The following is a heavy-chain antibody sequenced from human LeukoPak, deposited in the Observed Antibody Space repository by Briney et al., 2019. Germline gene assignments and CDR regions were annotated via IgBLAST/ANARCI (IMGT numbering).Heavy chain of an antibody. J-gene: IGHJ5*02. CDR3: AREDTAMVLLT. V-gene: IGHV3-21*01. CDR1: GFTFSSYS. D-gene: IGHD5-18*01. CDR2: ISSSSSYI. Sequence: GGSLRLSCAASGFTFSSYSMNGVGQAPGKGLEGVSSISSSSSYIYYADSVKGRFTISRDNAKNSLYLQMNSLRAEDTAVYYCAREDTAMVLLTWGQGTLVTVSS.